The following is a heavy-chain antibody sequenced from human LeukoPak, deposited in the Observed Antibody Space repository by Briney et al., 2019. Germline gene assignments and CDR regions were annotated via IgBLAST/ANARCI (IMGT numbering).Heavy chain of an antibody. CDR2: IYFSGST. CDR3: ARGGYSSGYHYFDY. D-gene: IGHD3-22*01. V-gene: IGHV4-59*08. CDR1: GGSVSSYY. Sequence: SETLSLTCTVSGGSVSSYYWSWIRQFPGKGLEWIGYIYFSGSTSYNPSLESRVTISLDTSQNQFSLKVSSVTAADTAVYYCARGGYSSGYHYFDYWGQGTLVTVSS. J-gene: IGHJ4*02.